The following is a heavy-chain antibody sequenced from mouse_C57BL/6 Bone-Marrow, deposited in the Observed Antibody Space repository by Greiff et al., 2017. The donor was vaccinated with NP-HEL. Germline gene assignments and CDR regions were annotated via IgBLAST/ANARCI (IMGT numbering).Heavy chain of an antibody. CDR3: ARLGYYGSSPYFDV. CDR2: IYPGSGST. CDR1: GYTFTSYW. Sequence: QVQLQQSGAELVKPGASVKMSCKASGYTFTSYWITWVKQRPGQGLEWIGDIYPGSGSTNYNEKFKSKATLTVDTSSSTAYMQLSSLTSEDSAVYYCARLGYYGSSPYFDVWGTGTTVTVSS. V-gene: IGHV1-55*01. J-gene: IGHJ1*03. D-gene: IGHD1-1*01.